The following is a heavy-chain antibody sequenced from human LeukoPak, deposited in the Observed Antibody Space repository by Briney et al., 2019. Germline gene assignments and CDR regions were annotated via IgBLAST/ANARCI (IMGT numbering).Heavy chain of an antibody. CDR3: ASPPGIGGY. CDR2: IYYSGST. D-gene: IGHD3-16*01. Sequence: PSETLSLTCTVSGGSISRSRDYWGWIRQPPGKGLEWIGSIYYSGSTNYNPSLKSRVTISVDTSKNQFSLKLSSVTAADTAVYYCASPPGIGGYWGQGTLVTVSS. J-gene: IGHJ4*02. V-gene: IGHV4-39*07. CDR1: GGSISRSRDY.